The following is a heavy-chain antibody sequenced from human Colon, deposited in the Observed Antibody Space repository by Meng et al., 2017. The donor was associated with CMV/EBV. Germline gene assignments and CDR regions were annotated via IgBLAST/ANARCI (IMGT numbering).Heavy chain of an antibody. CDR1: GGSISSGDYY. CDR3: ARGPYSSDDRPDY. CDR2: IYYSGST. J-gene: IGHJ4*02. V-gene: IGHV4-30-4*08. Sequence: SETLSLTCTVSGGSISSGDYYWSWIRQPPGKGLEWIGYIYYSGSTYYNPSLKSRVTISVDTSKNQFSLKLSSVTAADTAVYYCARGPYSSDDRPDYWGQGTLVTVSS. D-gene: IGHD6-25*01.